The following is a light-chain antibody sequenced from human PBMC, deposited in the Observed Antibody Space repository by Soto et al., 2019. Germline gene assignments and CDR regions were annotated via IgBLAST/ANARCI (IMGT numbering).Light chain of an antibody. CDR3: QQYNSYWT. V-gene: IGKV3-11*01. Sequence: IVLPQSPATLSLAPGESAPLSCRASQSLSSYLAWYQQKPGQAPRLLIYDASNRATGIPARFSGSGSGTDFTLTISSLQPDDFATYYCQQYNSYWTFGQGTKVDIK. J-gene: IGKJ1*01. CDR1: QSLSSY. CDR2: DAS.